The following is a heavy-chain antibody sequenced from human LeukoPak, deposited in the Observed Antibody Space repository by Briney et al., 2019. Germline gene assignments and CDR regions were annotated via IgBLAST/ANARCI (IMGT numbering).Heavy chain of an antibody. CDR1: GFAFSSYG. J-gene: IGHJ4*02. D-gene: IGHD3-9*01. V-gene: IGHV3-30*02. CDR2: IRYDGSNK. CDR3: AKDDYILTGYYYFDY. Sequence: SGGSLRLSCAASGFAFSSYGMHWVRQAPGKGLERVAFIRYDGSNKYYADSVKGRFTISRDNSKNTLYLQMNSLRAEDRAVYYRAKDDYILTGYYYFDYWGQGTLVTVSS.